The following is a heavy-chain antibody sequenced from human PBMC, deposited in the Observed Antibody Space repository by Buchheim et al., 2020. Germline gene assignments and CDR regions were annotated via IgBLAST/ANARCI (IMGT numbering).Heavy chain of an antibody. CDR3: TRFMIVVVITERNFDY. J-gene: IGHJ4*02. V-gene: IGHV3-49*03. CDR1: GFTFGDYA. D-gene: IGHD3-22*01. CDR2: IRSKAYGGTT. Sequence: EVQLVESGGGLVQPGRSLRLSCTASGFTFGDYAMSWFRQAPGKGLEWVGFIRSKAYGGTTEYAASVKGRFTISRDDSKSIAYLQMNSLKTEDTAVYYCTRFMIVVVITERNFDYWGQGTL.